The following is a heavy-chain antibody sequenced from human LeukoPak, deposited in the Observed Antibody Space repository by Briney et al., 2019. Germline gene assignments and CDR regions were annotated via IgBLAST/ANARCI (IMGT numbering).Heavy chain of an antibody. Sequence: GGSLRLSCAASGFTFSNTWMSWVRQAPGKGLEWVGRIKSKTDGGTTDYAAPVKGRFTISRDDSKNTLYLQMNSLKTEDTAVYYCTTDDYVWGSYRSYWGQGTLVTVSS. V-gene: IGHV3-15*01. CDR3: TTDDYVWGSYRSY. D-gene: IGHD3-16*02. CDR1: GFTFSNTW. J-gene: IGHJ4*02. CDR2: IKSKTDGGTT.